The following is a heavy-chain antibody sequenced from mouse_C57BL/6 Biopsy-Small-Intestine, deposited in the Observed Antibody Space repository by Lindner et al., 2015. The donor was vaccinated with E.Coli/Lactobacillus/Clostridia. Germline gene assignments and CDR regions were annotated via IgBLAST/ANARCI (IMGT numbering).Heavy chain of an antibody. V-gene: IGHV1-82*01. CDR3: ARTPYYGNYVNYAMDY. Sequence: VQLQESGPELVKPGASVKISCKASGYAFSSSWMNWVKQRPGKGLKWIGRIYPGDGDTNYNGKFRGKATLTADKSSSTAYMQLSSLTSEDSAVYFCARTPYYGNYVNYAMDYWGQGTSVTVSS. J-gene: IGHJ4*01. CDR2: IYPGDGDT. D-gene: IGHD2-1*01. CDR1: GYAFSSSW.